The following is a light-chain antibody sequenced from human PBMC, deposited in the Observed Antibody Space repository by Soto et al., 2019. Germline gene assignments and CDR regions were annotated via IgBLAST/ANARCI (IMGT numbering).Light chain of an antibody. V-gene: IGLV2-14*01. CDR2: DVS. J-gene: IGLJ2*01. Sequence: QSALTQPASVSGSPGQSITISCTGTSSDVGGYNYVSWYKQHPGKAPKLMIYDVSNRPSGVSNRFSGSKSGNTASLTISGLQAEDEADYYCRSYTSSSQVFGGGTKLTVL. CDR3: RSYTSSSQV. CDR1: SSDVGGYNY.